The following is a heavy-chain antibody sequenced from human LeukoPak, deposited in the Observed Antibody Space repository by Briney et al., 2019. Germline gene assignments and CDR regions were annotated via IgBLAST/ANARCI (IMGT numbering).Heavy chain of an antibody. CDR3: ARGPLGYCSSTSCILGSY. Sequence: PGGSLRLSCAASGFTFSSYAMHWVRQAPGKGLEYVSAISSNGGSTYYANSVKGRFTISRDNSKNTLYLQMGSLRAEGMAVYYCARGPLGYCSSTSCILGSYSGQGTLVTVSS. V-gene: IGHV3-64*01. CDR1: GFTFSSYA. J-gene: IGHJ4*02. D-gene: IGHD2-2*03. CDR2: ISSNGGST.